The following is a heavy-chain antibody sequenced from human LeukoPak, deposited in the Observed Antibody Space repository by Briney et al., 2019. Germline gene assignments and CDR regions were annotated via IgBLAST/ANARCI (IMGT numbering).Heavy chain of an antibody. Sequence: PSETLSLTCTVSGGSISSYYWSWIRQPAGKGLEWIGRIYTSGSTTYNPSLKSRVTMSVDTSKNQFSLKLSSVTAADTAVYYCARDRSEVMVRGVIILGPPHNWFDPWGQGTLVTVSS. CDR2: IYTSGST. J-gene: IGHJ5*02. CDR1: GGSISSYY. D-gene: IGHD3-10*01. CDR3: ARDRSEVMVRGVIILGPPHNWFDP. V-gene: IGHV4-4*07.